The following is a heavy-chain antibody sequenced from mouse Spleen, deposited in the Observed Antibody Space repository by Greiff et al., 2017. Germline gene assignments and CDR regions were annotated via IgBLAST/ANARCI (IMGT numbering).Heavy chain of an antibody. Sequence: VQLQQSGPELVKPGASVKISCKASGYTFTDYYMNWVKQSHGKSLEWIGDINPNNGGTSYNQKFKGKATLTVDKSSSTAYMELRSLTSEDSAVYYCAREEDDGYFDYWGQGTTLTVSS. D-gene: IGHD2-3*01. J-gene: IGHJ2*01. CDR1: GYTFTDYY. CDR2: INPNNGGT. V-gene: IGHV1-26*01. CDR3: AREEDDGYFDY.